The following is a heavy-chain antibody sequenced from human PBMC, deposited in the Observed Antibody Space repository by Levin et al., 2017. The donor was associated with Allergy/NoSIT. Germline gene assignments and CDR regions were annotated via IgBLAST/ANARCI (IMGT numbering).Heavy chain of an antibody. CDR1: GITFSNAR. D-gene: IGHD6-13*01. J-gene: IGHJ4*02. CDR3: TTYSSSWYYFDY. Sequence: GGSLRLSCAASGITFSNARMSWARQAPGKGLEWVGRIKSKADGGTTEYAAPVKGRFTISRDDSKNTLYLQMNSLKTEDTAVYFCTTYSSSWYYFDYWGQGTLVTVSS. CDR2: IKSKADGGTT. V-gene: IGHV3-15*01.